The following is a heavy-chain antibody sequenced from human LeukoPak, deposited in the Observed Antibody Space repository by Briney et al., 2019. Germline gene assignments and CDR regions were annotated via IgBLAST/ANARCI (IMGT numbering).Heavy chain of an antibody. CDR2: IIPILGIA. CDR3: ARDPPPYSSSWRLNPTTSAYYGMDV. CDR1: GGTFSSYA. J-gene: IGHJ6*02. Sequence: GASVKVSCKASGGTFSSYAISWVRQASGQGLEWMGRIIPILGIANYAQKFQGRVTITADKSASTAYMELSSLRSEDTAVYYCARDPPPYSSSWRLNPTTSAYYGMDVWGQGTTVTVSS. D-gene: IGHD6-13*01. V-gene: IGHV1-69*04.